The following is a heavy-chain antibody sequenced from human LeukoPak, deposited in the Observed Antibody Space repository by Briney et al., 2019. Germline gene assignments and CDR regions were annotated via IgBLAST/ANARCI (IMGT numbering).Heavy chain of an antibody. D-gene: IGHD4-17*01. J-gene: IGHJ5*02. CDR2: INPNSGGT. V-gene: IGHV1-2*02. CDR3: ARVPAYGDYWFDP. CDR1: GYTFTGYY. Sequence: GASVKGSCKASGYTFTGYYMHWVRQAPGQGLEWMGWINPNSGGTNYAQKFQGRVTMTRDTSISTAYMELSRLRSDDTAVYYCARVPAYGDYWFDPWGQGTLVTVSS.